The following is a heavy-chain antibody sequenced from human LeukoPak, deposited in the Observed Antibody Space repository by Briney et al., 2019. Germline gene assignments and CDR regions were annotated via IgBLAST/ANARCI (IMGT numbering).Heavy chain of an antibody. V-gene: IGHV4-34*01. J-gene: IGHJ5*02. Sequence: SETLSLTCAVYGGSFSGYYWSWIRQPPGKGLEWIGEISHSGSTNYNPSLKSRVTISVDTSKNQFSLKLSSVTAADTAVYYCARAVVDIVVVPAARPWFDPWGQGTLVTVSS. D-gene: IGHD2-2*03. CDR3: ARAVVDIVVVPAARPWFDP. CDR1: GGSFSGYY. CDR2: ISHSGST.